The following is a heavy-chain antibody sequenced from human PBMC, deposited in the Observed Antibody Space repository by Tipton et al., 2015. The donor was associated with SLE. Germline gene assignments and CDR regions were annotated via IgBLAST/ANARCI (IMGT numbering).Heavy chain of an antibody. J-gene: IGHJ3*02. V-gene: IGHV4-4*07. Sequence: TLSLTCAVYGGSFSGYYWSWIRQPAGKGLEWIGRIYTSGSTNYNPSLKSRATMSVDTSKNQFSLKLSSVTAADTAVYYCARESSSFAFDIWGQGTMVTVSS. CDR1: GGSFSGYY. CDR2: IYTSGST. D-gene: IGHD6-6*01. CDR3: ARESSSFAFDI.